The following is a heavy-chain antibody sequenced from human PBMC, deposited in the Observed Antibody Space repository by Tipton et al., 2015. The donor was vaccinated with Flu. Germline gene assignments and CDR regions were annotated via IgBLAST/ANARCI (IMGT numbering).Heavy chain of an antibody. CDR3: ASKVANWRVWEPLDY. J-gene: IGHJ4*02. Sequence: TLSLTCTVSGASVSSGNNYWGWIRQPAGMGLEWIGRIYTNGVTGYNPSLKSRVTISLDTSKNQFSLKLSSVTATDTAVYYCASKVANWRVWEPLDYWGQGTLSTVSS. CDR2: IYTNGVT. V-gene: IGHV4-61*02. CDR1: GASVSSGNNY. D-gene: IGHD4/OR15-4a*01.